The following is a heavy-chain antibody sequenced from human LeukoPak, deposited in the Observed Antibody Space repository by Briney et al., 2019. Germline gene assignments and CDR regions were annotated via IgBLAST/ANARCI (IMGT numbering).Heavy chain of an antibody. V-gene: IGHV3-48*04. J-gene: IGHJ5*02. CDR1: GFTFSNYG. CDR3: ARGYYYGSGTLGPFDP. CDR2: ISSSGSSI. D-gene: IGHD3-10*01. Sequence: GRSLRLSCAASGFTFSNYGMHWVRQAPGKGLEWVSYISSSGSSIYNADSVKGRFTISRDNAKNSLYLQMNSLRAEDTAVYYCARGYYYGSGTLGPFDPWGQGTLVTVSS.